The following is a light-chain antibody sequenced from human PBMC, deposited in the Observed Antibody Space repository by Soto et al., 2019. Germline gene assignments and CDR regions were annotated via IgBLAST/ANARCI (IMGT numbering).Light chain of an antibody. V-gene: IGKV3-20*01. CDR1: QSVSSSY. Sequence: ESVLTQSPGTLSLSPGERATLSCRASQSVSSSYLAWYQQKPGQAHRLLIYGASSRATGIPDRFSGSGSGTDFTLTISRMEPEDFAVYYCQQYGSSPYIFGQGTKLEIK. CDR3: QQYGSSPYI. J-gene: IGKJ2*01. CDR2: GAS.